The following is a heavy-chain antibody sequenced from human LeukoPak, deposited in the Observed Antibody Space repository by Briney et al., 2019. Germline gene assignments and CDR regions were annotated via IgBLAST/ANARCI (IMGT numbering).Heavy chain of an antibody. J-gene: IGHJ4*02. CDR3: PRGRLPPTYYYASSGYSSDY. V-gene: IGHV4-34*01. CDR1: GGSFSGYY. CDR2: INHSGST. D-gene: IGHD3-22*01. Sequence: SETLSLTCAVYGGSFSGYYWSWIRQPPGKGLEWIGEINHSGSTNYNPSLKSRVTISVDTSKTQFSLTLSSVTAADTAVYYRPRGRLPPTYYYASSGYSSDYWGQGTLVTVSS.